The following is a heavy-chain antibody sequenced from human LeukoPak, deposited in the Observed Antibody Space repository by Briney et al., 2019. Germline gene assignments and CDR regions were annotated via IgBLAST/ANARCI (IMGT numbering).Heavy chain of an antibody. Sequence: ASVKVSCKTSGYTFTSFYMHWVRQAPGQGLEWMGLINPSEGFTTYAQNFQGRVTMTRDTSTSTVYMELSSLRSDDTAVYYCARRAFDWLVDGYSYGMDVWGQGTTVTVSS. D-gene: IGHD3-9*01. CDR2: INPSEGFT. V-gene: IGHV1-46*01. CDR3: ARRAFDWLVDGYSYGMDV. J-gene: IGHJ6*02. CDR1: GYTFTSFY.